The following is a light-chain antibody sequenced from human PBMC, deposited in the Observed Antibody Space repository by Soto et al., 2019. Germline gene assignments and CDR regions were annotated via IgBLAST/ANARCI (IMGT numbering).Light chain of an antibody. CDR2: SNS. V-gene: IGLV1-44*01. Sequence: QSVLTQPPSASGTPGQRVTISCSGSSSNIGSNMVNWYQQLPGTAPKILIYSNSQRPSGVPDRFSGANSGTSASLVITGLQSDDEADYYCSAWDDSLNGAVFGGGTQLTVL. J-gene: IGLJ7*01. CDR1: SSNIGSNM. CDR3: SAWDDSLNGAV.